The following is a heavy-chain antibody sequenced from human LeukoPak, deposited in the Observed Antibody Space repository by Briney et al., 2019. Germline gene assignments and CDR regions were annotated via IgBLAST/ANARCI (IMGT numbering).Heavy chain of an antibody. CDR1: GFTFSSYG. CDR2: IRYDGSNK. Sequence: GGSLRLSCAASGFTFSSYGMHWVRQAPGKGLEWVAFIRYDGSNKYYADSVKGRFTISRDNSKNTLYLQMNSLRAEDTAVYYCARTYGSGSYYYPYYYMDVWGKGTTVTISS. CDR3: ARTYGSGSYYYPYYYMDV. D-gene: IGHD3-10*01. V-gene: IGHV3-30*02. J-gene: IGHJ6*03.